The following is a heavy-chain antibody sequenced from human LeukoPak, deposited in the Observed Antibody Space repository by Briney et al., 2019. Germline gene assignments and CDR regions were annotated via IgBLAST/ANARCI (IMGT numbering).Heavy chain of an antibody. CDR3: ARDRQQLRYAIDY. Sequence: GASVNVSCKASVYTFTGYYMDWVRQAPGQGLEWMGLINPNSGGTNYAQKFQGRVTMTRDTSISTACMELSSLRSDDTAVYYCARDRQQLRYAIDYWGQGTLVTVSS. J-gene: IGHJ4*02. V-gene: IGHV1-2*02. CDR1: VYTFTGYY. CDR2: INPNSGGT. D-gene: IGHD6-13*01.